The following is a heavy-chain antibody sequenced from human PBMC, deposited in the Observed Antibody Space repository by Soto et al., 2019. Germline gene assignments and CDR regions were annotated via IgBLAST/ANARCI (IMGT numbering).Heavy chain of an antibody. J-gene: IGHJ4*02. D-gene: IGHD3-10*01. CDR3: ARDRETVLLWFGELSD. CDR1: GFTFSSYG. Sequence: QVQLVESGGGVVQPGRSLRLSCAASGFTFSSYGMHWVRQAPGKGLEWVAVIWYDGSNKYYADSVKGRFTISRDNSKNTLHLQMNSLRAEDTAVYYCARDRETVLLWFGELSDWGQGTLVTVSS. CDR2: IWYDGSNK. V-gene: IGHV3-33*01.